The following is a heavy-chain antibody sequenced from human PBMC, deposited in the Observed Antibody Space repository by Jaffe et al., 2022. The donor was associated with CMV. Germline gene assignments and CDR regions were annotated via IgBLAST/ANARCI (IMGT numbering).Heavy chain of an antibody. CDR1: GFTVNTNY. CDR3: SGSYYGGPTQYYFHY. V-gene: IGHV3-66*01. D-gene: IGHD1-26*01. J-gene: IGHJ4*02. CDR2: IYAGAST. Sequence: EVHLVQSGGGLVQPGGSLRLSCAASGFTVNTNYIYWVRQAPGRGLEWVSVIYAGASTSYADSVKGRFTVSRDYSKNTVYLQMNNLRAEDTAVYYCSGSYYGGPTQYYFHYWGQGTLVTVSS.